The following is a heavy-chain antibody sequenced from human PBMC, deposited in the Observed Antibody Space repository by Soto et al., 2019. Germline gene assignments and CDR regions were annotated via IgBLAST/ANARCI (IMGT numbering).Heavy chain of an antibody. Sequence: ASVKVSCKASGYTFTGYYMHWVRQAPGQGLEWMGWINPNSGGTNYAQKFQGWVTMTRDTSISTAYMELSRLRSDDTAVYYCARDLYGYSSWRGAFDIWGQGTMVTVSS. CDR3: ARDLYGYSSWRGAFDI. CDR2: INPNSGGT. V-gene: IGHV1-2*04. D-gene: IGHD6-13*01. CDR1: GYTFTGYY. J-gene: IGHJ3*02.